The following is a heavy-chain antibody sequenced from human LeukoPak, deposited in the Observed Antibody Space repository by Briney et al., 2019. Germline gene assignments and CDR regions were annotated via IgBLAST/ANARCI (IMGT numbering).Heavy chain of an antibody. Sequence: GGSLRLSCAASGFTFSNYPMTWVRQAPGKGLEWVSALNAGATRTYYVDSVKGRFTISRDNSKNTVYLQMNSLRAEDTAVYYCAAGGDSSGYFYIYWGQGTLVTVSS. CDR2: LNAGATRT. V-gene: IGHV3-23*01. CDR3: AAGGDSSGYFYIY. D-gene: IGHD3-22*01. CDR1: GFTFSNYP. J-gene: IGHJ4*02.